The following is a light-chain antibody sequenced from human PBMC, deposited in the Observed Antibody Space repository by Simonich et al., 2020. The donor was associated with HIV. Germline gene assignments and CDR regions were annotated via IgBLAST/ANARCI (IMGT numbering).Light chain of an antibody. CDR2: VDSDGSH. Sequence: QLVLPQSPSASASLGASVRLTCTLSSGHSRYDLAWHQQQPEKGPRYLMKVDSDGSHSKGDGIPDRFSGSSYGAERYLTISSLQSEDEADYYCQTWGAGAGANWVFGGGTKLTVL. CDR3: QTWGAGAGANWV. V-gene: IGLV4-69*01. CDR1: SGHSRYD. J-gene: IGLJ3*02.